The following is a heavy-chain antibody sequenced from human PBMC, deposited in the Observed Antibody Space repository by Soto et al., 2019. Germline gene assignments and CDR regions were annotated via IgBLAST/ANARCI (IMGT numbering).Heavy chain of an antibody. Sequence: SETLSLTCTVSGGSISSYYWSWIRQPAGKGLEWIGRIYTSGSTNYNPSLKSRVTMTVDTSKNQFSLKLSSVTAADTAVYYCARDRPGGYSSSWYGGDWFDPWGQGTLVTVSS. CDR2: IYTSGST. D-gene: IGHD6-13*01. CDR1: GGSISSYY. V-gene: IGHV4-4*07. CDR3: ARDRPGGYSSSWYGGDWFDP. J-gene: IGHJ5*02.